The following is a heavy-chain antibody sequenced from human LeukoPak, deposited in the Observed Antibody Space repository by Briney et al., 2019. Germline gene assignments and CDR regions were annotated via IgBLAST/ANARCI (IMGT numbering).Heavy chain of an antibody. D-gene: IGHD1-20*01. J-gene: IGHJ4*02. CDR3: ARDSLSGRLDY. Sequence: GGCLRLSCAASGFTFSSYGMHWVRQAPGKGLEWVAVIWYDGSNKYYADSVKGRFTISRDNSKNTLNLQMNSLRAEDTAVYYCARDSLSGRLDYWGQGTLVTASS. V-gene: IGHV3-33*01. CDR2: IWYDGSNK. CDR1: GFTFSSYG.